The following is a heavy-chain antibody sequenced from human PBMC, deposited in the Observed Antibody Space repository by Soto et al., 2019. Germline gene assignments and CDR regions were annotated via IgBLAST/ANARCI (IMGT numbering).Heavy chain of an antibody. J-gene: IGHJ5*02. CDR3: ARWWSGSRQGFDP. V-gene: IGHV4-31*03. CDR1: GGSISSGDYY. D-gene: IGHD3-3*01. Sequence: QVQLQESGPGLVKPSQTLSLTCTVSGGSISSGDYYWSWIRQHPGKGLEWIGYIYYSGSTYYNPSLESRVPRAADPAKNQFSLKLSSVTAADTAVYYCARWWSGSRQGFDPWGQGTLVTVSS. CDR2: IYYSGST.